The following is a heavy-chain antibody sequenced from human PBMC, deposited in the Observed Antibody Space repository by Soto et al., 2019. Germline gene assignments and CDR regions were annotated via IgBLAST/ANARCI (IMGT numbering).Heavy chain of an antibody. Sequence: QVQLVQSGAEVKKPGSSVKVSCKASGGTFGSYAISWVRQAPGQGLEWMGGIIPIPGTANYAQQFQVRVTIGADESTSTAYMELSSLRSEDTAVYYCARSQGSSTSLEIYYYYYDGMDVWGQGTTVTVSS. CDR3: ARSQGSSTSLEIYYYYYDGMDV. J-gene: IGHJ6*02. CDR2: IIPIPGTA. D-gene: IGHD2-2*01. CDR1: GGTFGSYA. V-gene: IGHV1-69*01.